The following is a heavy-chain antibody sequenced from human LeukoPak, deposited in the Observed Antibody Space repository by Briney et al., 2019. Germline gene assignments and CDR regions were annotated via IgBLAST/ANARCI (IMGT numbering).Heavy chain of an antibody. CDR2: IIPIFGTA. D-gene: IGHD4-23*01. CDR3: ARAGGGNSIENTFDY. J-gene: IGHJ4*02. CDR1: GGTFSSYA. Sequence: SVKVSCKASGGTFSSYAISWVRQAPGQRLEWMGGIIPIFGTANYAQKFQGRVTITADESTSTAYMELSSLRSEDTAVYYCARAGGGNSIENTFDYWGQGTLVTVSS. V-gene: IGHV1-69*13.